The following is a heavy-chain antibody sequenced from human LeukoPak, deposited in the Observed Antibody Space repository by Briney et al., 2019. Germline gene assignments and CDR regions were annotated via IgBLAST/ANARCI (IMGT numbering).Heavy chain of an antibody. J-gene: IGHJ3*02. CDR3: TRDWTARSNAFDI. CDR2: INSDGSST. CDR1: GFTFSSHY. D-gene: IGHD3/OR15-3a*01. V-gene: IGHV3-74*01. Sequence: SGGSLRLSCAASGFTFSSHYMHWVRQAPGKGLVWVSRINSDGSSTNYADSVKGRFTISRDNAKNTLFLQMNSLRAEDTAVYYCTRDWTARSNAFDIWGRGTMVTVSS.